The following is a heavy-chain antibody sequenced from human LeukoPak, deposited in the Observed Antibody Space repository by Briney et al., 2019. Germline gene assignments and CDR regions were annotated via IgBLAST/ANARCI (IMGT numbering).Heavy chain of an antibody. V-gene: IGHV3-21*01. J-gene: IGHJ3*02. CDR2: ISTSSSYI. D-gene: IGHD3-22*01. CDR3: ARDLPSSGYWYRDAFDI. Sequence: GGSLRLSCAASGFTFSYYNMNWVRQAPGKGLEWVSSISTSSSYIYYADSVKGRFTISRDNAKNSLFLQMNSLRVEDTAMYYCARDLPSSGYWYRDAFDIWGRGTMVTVSS. CDR1: GFTFSYYN.